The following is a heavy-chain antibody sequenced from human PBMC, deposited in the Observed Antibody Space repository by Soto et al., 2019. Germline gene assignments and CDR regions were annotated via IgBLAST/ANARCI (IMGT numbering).Heavy chain of an antibody. V-gene: IGHV3-23*01. J-gene: IGHJ4*02. CDR3: AKDSNKYSSSLRGRYFDY. Sequence: PGGSLRLSCAASGFPFSSYVMAWVRQAPGKGLEWVSGISGGGSKTFYADSVKGRFTISRDNSKNTLLLQMNSLGAEDTAVYYCAKDSNKYSSSLRGRYFDYWGQGIGVTVSS. D-gene: IGHD4-4*01. CDR2: ISGGGSKT. CDR1: GFPFSSYV.